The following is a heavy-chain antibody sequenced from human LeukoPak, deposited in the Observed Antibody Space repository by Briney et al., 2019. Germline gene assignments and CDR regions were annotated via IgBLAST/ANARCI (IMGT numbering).Heavy chain of an antibody. CDR1: GDCVSTNSAS. CDR2: TYYKSKWYN. J-gene: IGHJ4*02. D-gene: IGHD3-10*01. V-gene: IGHV6-1*01. Sequence: SQTLSLTCAISGDCVSTNSASWNWIRQSPSRGLEWLGRTYYKSKWYNDYSVSVKSRITVIPDTSKNQFSLQLNSVTAEDTAVYFCARGHRFAFDYWGQGTLVTVSS. CDR3: ARGHRFAFDY.